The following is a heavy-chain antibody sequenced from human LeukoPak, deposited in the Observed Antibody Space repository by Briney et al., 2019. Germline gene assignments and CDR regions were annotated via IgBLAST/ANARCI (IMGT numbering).Heavy chain of an antibody. Sequence: GGSLRLSCAASGFTFSSYGTHWVRQAPGKGLEWVAFIRYDGSNKYYADSVKGRFTISKDNSKNTLYLQMNSLRAEDTAVYYCAKDLGYSYGAPFDYWGQGTLVTVSS. V-gene: IGHV3-30*02. CDR2: IRYDGSNK. CDR1: GFTFSSYG. D-gene: IGHD5-18*01. CDR3: AKDLGYSYGAPFDY. J-gene: IGHJ4*02.